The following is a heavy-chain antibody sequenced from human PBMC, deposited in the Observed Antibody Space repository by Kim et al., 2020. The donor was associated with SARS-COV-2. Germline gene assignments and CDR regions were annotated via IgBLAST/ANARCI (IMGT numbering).Heavy chain of an antibody. D-gene: IGHD5-12*01. Sequence: SETLSLTCTVSGGPITSHYWSWIRQPPVRGLEWIGLIHYTGSAHYNPSLQTRVTISVDTSKNQCSLRLTSVTAAYTAMYYCARATWIHDYWGQGTLVTVSS. CDR2: IHYTGSA. CDR3: ARATWIHDY. J-gene: IGHJ4*02. CDR1: GGPITSHY. V-gene: IGHV4-59*11.